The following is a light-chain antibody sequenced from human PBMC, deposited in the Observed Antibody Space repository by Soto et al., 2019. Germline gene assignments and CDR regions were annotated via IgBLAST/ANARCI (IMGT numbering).Light chain of an antibody. V-gene: IGKV3-20*01. J-gene: IGKJ2*01. CDR2: GAS. CDR3: QQYGSSPYT. Sequence: EIVLTQSPGTLSLSPGERATLSCRASQSVSSSYLAWYQQKPGQAPRLLIYGASSRATGIPDRFSGSGSGNDFPLTIRRLEPEDFAVYYCQQYGSSPYTFGQGTKLEIK. CDR1: QSVSSSY.